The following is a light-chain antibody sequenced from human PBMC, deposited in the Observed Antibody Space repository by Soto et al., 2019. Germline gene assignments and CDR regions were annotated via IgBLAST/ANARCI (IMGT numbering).Light chain of an antibody. CDR3: QQTYSTPPT. CDR2: AAS. J-gene: IGKJ1*01. Sequence: DIQMTQNNYSLSASVGDRVTITCRSSQSISTYLNWYQQKAGLAPKLLIYAASSLQSGVPSRFSGSGSGTDFTLTISSLQPEDFATYYCQQTYSTPPTFGQGTKVDIK. V-gene: IGKV1-39*01. CDR1: QSISTY.